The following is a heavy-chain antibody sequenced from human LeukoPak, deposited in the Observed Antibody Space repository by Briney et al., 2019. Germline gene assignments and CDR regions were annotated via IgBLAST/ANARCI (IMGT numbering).Heavy chain of an antibody. CDR2: IKEDGSEK. D-gene: IGHD6-19*01. CDR3: ARLRAGDYFDY. J-gene: IGHJ4*02. V-gene: IGHV3-7*04. Sequence: PGGSLRLSCAASGFTFSSYWVSWVRQAPGKGLEWVANIKEDGSEKYYVDSVKGRLTISRDTAKSSLYLQMNSLRAEDTAVYYCARLRAGDYFDYWGQGTLVTVSS. CDR1: GFTFSSYW.